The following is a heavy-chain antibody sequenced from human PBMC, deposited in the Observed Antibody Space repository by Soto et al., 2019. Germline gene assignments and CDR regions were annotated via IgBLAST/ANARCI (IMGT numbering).Heavy chain of an antibody. Sequence: SETLSLTCAVYGGSFSGYYWSWIRQPPGKGLEWIGEINHSGSTNYNPSLKSRVTISVDTSKNQFSLKLSSVTAADTAVYYCARNLGDYDFWSGWRPYGMDVWGQGTTVTVS. CDR2: INHSGST. J-gene: IGHJ6*02. D-gene: IGHD3-3*01. CDR3: ARNLGDYDFWSGWRPYGMDV. V-gene: IGHV4-34*01. CDR1: GGSFSGYY.